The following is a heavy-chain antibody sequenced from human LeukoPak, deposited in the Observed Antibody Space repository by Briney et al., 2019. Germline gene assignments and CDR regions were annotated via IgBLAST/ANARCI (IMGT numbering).Heavy chain of an antibody. CDR2: IYYSGST. V-gene: IGHV4-59*01. Sequence: PSETLSLTCTVSGGSISSYYWSWIRQPPGKGLEWIGYIYYSGSTNYNPSPKSRVTISVDTSKNQFSLKLSSVTAADTAVYYCARTLRWGPYYYYYMDVWGKGTTVTVSS. CDR1: GGSISSYY. CDR3: ARTLRWGPYYYYYMDV. J-gene: IGHJ6*03. D-gene: IGHD3-16*01.